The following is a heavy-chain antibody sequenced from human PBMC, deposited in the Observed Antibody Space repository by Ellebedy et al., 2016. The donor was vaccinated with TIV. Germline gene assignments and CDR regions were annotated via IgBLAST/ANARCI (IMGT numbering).Heavy chain of an antibody. V-gene: IGHV3-7*01. CDR3: ATDGSYGDYLSPTHAFVI. D-gene: IGHD4-17*01. Sequence: GESLKISCEASGFSFRSYWMTWVRQAPGKGLEWVANIRLDGGDKYYVDSVKGRFTVSRDNAKNSLYLQMTSLRADDTAVYYCATDGSYGDYLSPTHAFVIWGQGTMVTVSS. CDR2: IRLDGGDK. J-gene: IGHJ3*02. CDR1: GFSFRSYW.